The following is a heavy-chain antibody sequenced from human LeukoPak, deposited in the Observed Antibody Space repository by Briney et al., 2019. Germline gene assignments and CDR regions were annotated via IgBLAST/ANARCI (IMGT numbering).Heavy chain of an antibody. Sequence: ASVKVSCRASGGTLSSYAISWVRQAPGQGLEWMGRIIPMLNIANFAQKFQGRVMFTADKSTSTAYMELSSLRSEDTALYYCSTQDYSDSGGSGSYLDYWGQGTLVTVSS. V-gene: IGHV1-69*04. CDR2: IIPMLNIA. J-gene: IGHJ4*02. D-gene: IGHD3-22*01. CDR1: GGTLSSYA. CDR3: STQDYSDSGGSGSYLDY.